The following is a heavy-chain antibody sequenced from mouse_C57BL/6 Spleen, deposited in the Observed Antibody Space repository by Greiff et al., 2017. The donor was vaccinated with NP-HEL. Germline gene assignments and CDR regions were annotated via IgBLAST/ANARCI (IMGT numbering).Heavy chain of an antibody. Sequence: VQLQQSGPELVKPGASVKISCKASGYAFSSSWMNWVKQRPGKGLEWIGRIYPGDGDTNYNGKFKGKATLTADKSSSTAYMQLSSLTSEDSAVYFCAIGSSNYPSEYVDVWGTGTTVTVAS. CDR2: IYPGDGDT. CDR1: GYAFSSSW. V-gene: IGHV1-82*01. D-gene: IGHD2-5*01. CDR3: AIGSSNYPSEYVDV. J-gene: IGHJ1*03.